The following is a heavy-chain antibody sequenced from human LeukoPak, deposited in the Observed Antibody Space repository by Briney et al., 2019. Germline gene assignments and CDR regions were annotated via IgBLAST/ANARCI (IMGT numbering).Heavy chain of an antibody. CDR1: GFTFSSYW. V-gene: IGHV3-7*01. CDR3: ARGALDY. Sequence: AGSLRLSCAASGFTFSSYWTSWVRQAPGKGLEWLANIKQDGSEKYYVDSVKGRFTISRDNAKNSLYLQMNSLRAEDTAVYYCARGALDYWGQGTLVTVSS. CDR2: IKQDGSEK. J-gene: IGHJ4*02.